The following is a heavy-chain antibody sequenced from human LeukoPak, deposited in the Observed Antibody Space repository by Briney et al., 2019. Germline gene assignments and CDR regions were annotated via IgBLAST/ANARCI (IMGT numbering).Heavy chain of an antibody. D-gene: IGHD3-10*01. V-gene: IGHV4-34*01. J-gene: IGHJ5*02. CDR2: ISHSGYT. Sequence: SETLSLTCTVYNSSFSGYYWSWIRQPPGTGLEWIGEISHSGYTNLNPSLKSRLTISLDTSKNHFSLRLTSLTAADTAVYYCAIGTYYYGSGSYYNTSGWFDPWGQGTLVTVSS. CDR1: NSSFSGYY. CDR3: AIGTYYYGSGSYYNTSGWFDP.